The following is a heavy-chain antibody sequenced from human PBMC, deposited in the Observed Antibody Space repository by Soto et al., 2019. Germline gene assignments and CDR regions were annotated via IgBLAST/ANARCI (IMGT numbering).Heavy chain of an antibody. CDR2: INHSGST. CDR1: GGSFSGYY. CDR3: ARGGGLLRFLEWSPYPNYYRMDV. J-gene: IGHJ6*02. Sequence: SETLSLTCAVYGGSFSGYYWSWIRQPPGKGLEWIGEINHSGSTNYNPSLKSRVTISVDTSKNQFSLKLSSVTAADTAVYYCARGGGLLRFLEWSPYPNYYRMDVWGQGTTVT. V-gene: IGHV4-34*01. D-gene: IGHD3-3*01.